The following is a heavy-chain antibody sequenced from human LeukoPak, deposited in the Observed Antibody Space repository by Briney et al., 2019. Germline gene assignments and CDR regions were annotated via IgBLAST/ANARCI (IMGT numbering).Heavy chain of an antibody. D-gene: IGHD3-10*01. J-gene: IGHJ4*02. CDR1: GASISSGDYY. Sequence: SETLSLTCTVSGASISSGDYYWGWIRQHPDKGLEWIGYISNTGSPYYNPSLTSRVTISGDTSKNQVFLNVKSMTVADAAIYYCARRSTARGVPFDYWGQGALVTVSS. V-gene: IGHV4-31*03. CDR3: ARRSTARGVPFDY. CDR2: ISNTGSP.